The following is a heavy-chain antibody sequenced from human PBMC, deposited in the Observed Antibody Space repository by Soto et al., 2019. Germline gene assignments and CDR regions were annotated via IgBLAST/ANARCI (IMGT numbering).Heavy chain of an antibody. J-gene: IGHJ6*02. D-gene: IGHD3-10*01. CDR1: GLTFSDCY. CDR2: ISSSGSSI. V-gene: IGHV3-11*01. Sequence: QVQLVESGGGLVKPGGSLRLSCAASGLTFSDCYMNWIRQAPGKGLEWVSYISSSGSSINYAGSVKGRFTISRDNAKNSLYLQMNSLRAEETAMYYCARVRFGEWGYAMDVWGQGTTVIVSS. CDR3: ARVRFGEWGYAMDV.